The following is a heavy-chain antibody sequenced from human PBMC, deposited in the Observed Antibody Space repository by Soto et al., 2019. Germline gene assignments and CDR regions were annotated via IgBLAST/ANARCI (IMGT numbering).Heavy chain of an antibody. Sequence: PVGSLRLSCAASGFTFSSYAMSWVRQAPGKGLEWVSAISGSGGSTYYADSVKGRFTISRDNSKNTLYLQMNSLRAEDTAVYYCAKASGGSYFNYGMDVRGQGTTVTVSS. CDR1: GFTFSSYA. D-gene: IGHD1-26*01. CDR3: AKASGGSYFNYGMDV. V-gene: IGHV3-23*01. J-gene: IGHJ6*02. CDR2: ISGSGGST.